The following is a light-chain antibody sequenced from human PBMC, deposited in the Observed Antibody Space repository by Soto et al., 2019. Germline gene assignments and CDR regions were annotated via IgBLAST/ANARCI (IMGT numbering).Light chain of an antibody. CDR3: QQYGSSPYT. CDR2: GAS. V-gene: IGKV3-20*01. CDR1: QSVSSSY. Sequence: EIVLTQSPGTLSLSPGERATLSCRASQSVSSSYLAWYQQKPGQAPRLLIYGASSRPTGIPDRFSGSGSATDFTLTISRLEPEDFAVYYCQQYGSSPYTFDEGTKLEIK. J-gene: IGKJ2*01.